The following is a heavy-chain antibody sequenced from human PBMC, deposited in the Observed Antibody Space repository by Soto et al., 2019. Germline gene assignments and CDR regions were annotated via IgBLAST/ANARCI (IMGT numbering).Heavy chain of an antibody. V-gene: IGHV3-74*01. CDR3: ARDARYYYMDV. CDR2: INNDGSST. Sequence: EVQLVESGGGLVQPGGSLRLSCSASGFTFSSYWMHWVRQAPGKGLVWVSHINNDGSSTIYADYVRGRFTISGDNAKNTLYLEMNGLRAEDTAVYLCARDARYYYMDVWGKGTTVTVSS. J-gene: IGHJ6*03. CDR1: GFTFSSYW. D-gene: IGHD6-6*01.